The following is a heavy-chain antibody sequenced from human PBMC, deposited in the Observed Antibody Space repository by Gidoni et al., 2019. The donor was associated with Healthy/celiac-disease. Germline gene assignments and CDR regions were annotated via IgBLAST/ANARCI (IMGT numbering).Heavy chain of an antibody. J-gene: IGHJ4*02. CDR1: GFTFSSYA. Sequence: EVQLVESGGGLVQPGGSLSLSCSASGFTFSSYAMHWVRQAPGKGLEYVSAISSNGGSTYYADSVKGRFTISRDNSKNTLYLQMSSLRAEDTAVYYCVKDPPRYSGSYPFYWGQGTLVTVSS. CDR2: ISSNGGST. D-gene: IGHD1-26*01. CDR3: VKDPPRYSGSYPFY. V-gene: IGHV3-64D*06.